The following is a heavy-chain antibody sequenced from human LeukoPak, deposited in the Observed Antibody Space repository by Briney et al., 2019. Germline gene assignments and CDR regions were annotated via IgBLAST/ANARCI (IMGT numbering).Heavy chain of an antibody. J-gene: IGHJ4*02. CDR2: ISWNSGSI. Sequence: GGSLRLSCAASGFTFDDYAMHWVRQAPGKGLEWVSGISWNSGSIGYADSVKGRFTISRDNAKNSLYLQMNSLRAEDTALYCCAKDWSGAFDYWGQGTLVTVSS. CDR1: GFTFDDYA. V-gene: IGHV3-9*01. CDR3: AKDWSGAFDY. D-gene: IGHD3-3*01.